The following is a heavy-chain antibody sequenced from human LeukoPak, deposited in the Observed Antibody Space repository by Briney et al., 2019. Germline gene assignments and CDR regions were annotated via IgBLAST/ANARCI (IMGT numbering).Heavy chain of an antibody. CDR3: ASDGGYCSSGTICYSRAEYYYYGMDV. CDR1: GYIFPDYY. V-gene: IGHV1-2*06. D-gene: IGHD2-2*01. CDR2: INPNSGGT. Sequence: ASVKVSCKGSGYIFPDYYIYWVRQAPGQGLEWMGRINPNSGGTNYAQKFQGRVAMTRDTSISTVYMELSRLTSDDTAVYYCASDGGYCSSGTICYSRAEYYYYGMDVWGQGTTVTVSS. J-gene: IGHJ6*02.